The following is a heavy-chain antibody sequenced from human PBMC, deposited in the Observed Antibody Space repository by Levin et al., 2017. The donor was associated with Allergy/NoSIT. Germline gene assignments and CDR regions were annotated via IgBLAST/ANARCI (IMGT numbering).Heavy chain of an antibody. CDR3: ARDLHPSGTPGYGKRGMDV. D-gene: IGHD6-13*01. CDR2: ISYDGSNK. Sequence: GGSLRLSCAASGFTFSSYAMHWVRQAPGKGLEWVAVISYDGSNKYYADSVKGRFTISRDNSKNTLYLQMNSLRAEDTAVYYCARDLHPSGTPGYGKRGMDVWGQGTTVTVSS. J-gene: IGHJ6*02. V-gene: IGHV3-30-3*01. CDR1: GFTFSSYA.